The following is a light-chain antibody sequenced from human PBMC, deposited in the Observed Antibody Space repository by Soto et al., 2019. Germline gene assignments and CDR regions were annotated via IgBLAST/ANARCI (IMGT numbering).Light chain of an antibody. J-gene: IGLJ1*01. CDR2: NVS. V-gene: IGLV2-11*01. Sequence: QSALIQPPSVSGSPGQSVTISCTGTSSDVGSSDYVSWHLQHPGTEPKPMIYNVSSRPSGVPNRFSGSKSGNTASLTISGLRAEDEADYYCCSYVGRNTYVFGTGTKVTVL. CDR1: SSDVGSSDY. CDR3: CSYVGRNTYV.